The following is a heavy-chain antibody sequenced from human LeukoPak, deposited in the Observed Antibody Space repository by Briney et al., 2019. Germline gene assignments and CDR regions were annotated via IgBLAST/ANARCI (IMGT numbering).Heavy chain of an antibody. CDR3: AGGTGVFDY. CDR2: TYYRSKWYN. CDR1: GDIVSSNSAA. J-gene: IGHJ4*02. V-gene: IGHV6-1*01. Sequence: SQTLSLTCAVSGDIVSSNSAAWNWIRQSQSRGLEWLVRTYYRSKWYNDYAVSVESRITINPDTSKNQFSLQLNSVAPEDTAVYYGAGGTGVFDYWGLGTLVTVSS. D-gene: IGHD7-27*01.